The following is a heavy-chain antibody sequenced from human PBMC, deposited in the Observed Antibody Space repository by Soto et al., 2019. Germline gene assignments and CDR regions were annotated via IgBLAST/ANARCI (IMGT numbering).Heavy chain of an antibody. V-gene: IGHV1-69*13. CDR2: IIPIFGTA. Sequence: SVKVSCKASGGTFSSYAISWVRQAPGQGLEWMGGIIPIFGTANYAQKFQGRVTITADESTSTAYMELSSLRSEDTAVYYCARGEGGSGSGSYYYYGMDVWGQGTTVTVSS. CDR1: GGTFSSYA. D-gene: IGHD1-26*01. CDR3: ARGEGGSGSGSYYYYGMDV. J-gene: IGHJ6*02.